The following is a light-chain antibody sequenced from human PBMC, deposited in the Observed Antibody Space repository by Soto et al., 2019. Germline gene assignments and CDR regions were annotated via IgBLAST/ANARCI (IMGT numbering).Light chain of an antibody. CDR3: QQYNSYSWT. V-gene: IGKV1-5*01. CDR2: DAS. CDR1: QSISSW. J-gene: IGKJ1*01. Sequence: DIQMTQSPSTLSASVGDRVTITCRASQSISSWLAWYQQKPGKAPKLLIYDASXXXXXXXXXXXXXXXXTEFTLXXSSLQPDDFATYYCQQYNSYSWTFGQGTKVDIK.